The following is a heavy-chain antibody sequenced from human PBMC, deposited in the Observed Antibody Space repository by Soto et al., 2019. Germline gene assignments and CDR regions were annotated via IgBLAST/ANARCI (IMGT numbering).Heavy chain of an antibody. J-gene: IGHJ4*02. CDR2: IYCSGST. V-gene: IGHV4-59*08. Sequence: PSETLSLTCIVSGGSISNYYWSWIRQPPGKGLEWIRYIYCSGSTNYNPSLTSRVTISVDTSKNQFSLKLSSVTAADTAVYYCARHRYSYGVYYFDYWGQGTLVTVSS. CDR1: GGSISNYY. CDR3: ARHRYSYGVYYFDY. D-gene: IGHD5-18*01.